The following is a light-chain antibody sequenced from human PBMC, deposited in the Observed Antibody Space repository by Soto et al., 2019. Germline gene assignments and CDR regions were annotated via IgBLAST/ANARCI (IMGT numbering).Light chain of an antibody. Sequence: QSALTQPASVSGSPGQSITISCTGTSSDVGGYKYVSWYQQQPGKAPKLIIYDVSNRPSGVSNRFSGSKSVNTASLTISGLQAEYEVDYYCSSYTSSSLYVFVTGTKLTVL. V-gene: IGLV2-14*01. CDR3: SSYTSSSLYV. CDR1: SSDVGGYKY. J-gene: IGLJ1*01. CDR2: DVS.